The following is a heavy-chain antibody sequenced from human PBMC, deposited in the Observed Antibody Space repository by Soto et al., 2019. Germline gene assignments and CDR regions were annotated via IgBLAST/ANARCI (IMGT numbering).Heavy chain of an antibody. CDR2: IKSKTDGGTT. D-gene: IGHD1-26*01. J-gene: IGHJ6*02. Sequence: PGGSLRLSCAASGFTFSNAWMSWVRQAPGKGLEWVGRIKSKTDGGTTDYAAPVKGRFTISRDDSKNTLYLQMNSLKTEDTAVYYCTTDRISRIVGKTSRQSYYYGLDVWGQGTTVTVSS. V-gene: IGHV3-15*01. CDR1: GFTFSNAW. CDR3: TTDRISRIVGKTSRQSYYYGLDV.